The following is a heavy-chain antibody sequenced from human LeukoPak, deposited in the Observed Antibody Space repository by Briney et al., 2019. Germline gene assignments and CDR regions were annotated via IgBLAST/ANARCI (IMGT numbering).Heavy chain of an antibody. J-gene: IGHJ5*02. CDR3: ARRRRGVVRGLAPFDP. V-gene: IGHV1-8*01. Sequence: ASVKVSCKASGYTFTSYDINWVGQATGQGLEWMGWMNPNSGNTGYAQEFQGRVTMTRNTSISTAYMELSSLRSEDTAVYYCARRRRGVVRGLAPFDPWGQGTLVTVSS. CDR1: GYTFTSYD. D-gene: IGHD3-10*01. CDR2: MNPNSGNT.